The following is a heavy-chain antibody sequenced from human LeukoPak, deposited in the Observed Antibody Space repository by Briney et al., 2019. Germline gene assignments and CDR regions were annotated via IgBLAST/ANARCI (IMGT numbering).Heavy chain of an antibody. V-gene: IGHV4-59*08. D-gene: IGHD3-22*01. CDR2: IFYSGST. CDR1: GGSISSYY. Sequence: SETLSLTCTVSGGSISSYYWSWIRQPPGKGLEWIGYIFYSGSTNYTPSLKSRVTISVDTSKNQFSLKLSSVTAADTAVYYCARHGGQSSGYYYWGQGNLVTVSS. CDR3: ARHGGQSSGYYY. J-gene: IGHJ4*02.